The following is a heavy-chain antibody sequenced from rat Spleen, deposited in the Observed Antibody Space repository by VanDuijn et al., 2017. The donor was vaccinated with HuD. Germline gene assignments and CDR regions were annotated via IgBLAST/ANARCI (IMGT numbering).Heavy chain of an antibody. V-gene: IGHV5-17*01. Sequence: EVQLVESGGGLVQPGRSLKLSCAASGFTFSDYAMAWVRQAPKKGLEWVATIIYDGSSTYYRDSVKGRFTISRDNAKSTLYLQMDSLRSEDTATYYCARHPSNYGWFAYWGQGVMVTVSS. J-gene: IGHJ2*01. CDR2: IIYDGSST. CDR1: GFTFSDYA. CDR3: ARHPSNYGWFAY. D-gene: IGHD1-11*01.